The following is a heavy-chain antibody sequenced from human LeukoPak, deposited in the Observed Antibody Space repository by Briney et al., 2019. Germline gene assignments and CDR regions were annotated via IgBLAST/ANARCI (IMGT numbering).Heavy chain of an antibody. J-gene: IGHJ3*02. D-gene: IGHD1-26*01. V-gene: IGHV3-23*01. CDR2: VSGSGGIT. Sequence: GGSLRLSCAASGFTFNSYAMTWVRQAPGKGLEWVSHVSGSGGITYYADSVKGRFTIFRDNSKNTLYLQMNSLRAEDTAVYYCARAGGSYYYDAFDIWGQGTMVTVSS. CDR1: GFTFNSYA. CDR3: ARAGGSYYYDAFDI.